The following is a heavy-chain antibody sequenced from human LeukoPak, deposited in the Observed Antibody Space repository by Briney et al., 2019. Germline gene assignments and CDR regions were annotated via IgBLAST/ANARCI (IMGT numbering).Heavy chain of an antibody. CDR3: ARLAHGAASVGDRFDS. Sequence: SETLSLTCTVSGDSSSGDVYYWGWIRQPPGKGLEWIGNIDYSGSAYYNPSLKSRFTLSVDMSQNQFSLQLSSVTAADTAVYYCARLAHGAASVGDRFDSWGRGTLVTVCS. D-gene: IGHD6-13*01. J-gene: IGHJ4*02. CDR1: GDSSSGDVYY. CDR2: IDYSGSA. V-gene: IGHV4-39*01.